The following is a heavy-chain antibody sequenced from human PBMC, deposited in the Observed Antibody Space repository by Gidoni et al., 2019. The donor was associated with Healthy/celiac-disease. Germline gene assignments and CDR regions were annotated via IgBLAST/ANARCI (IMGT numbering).Heavy chain of an antibody. Sequence: QVQLVQSGAEVKKPGSSVKVSCKASGGTFSSYAISWVRQAPGQGLEWMGGIIPIFGTANYAQKFQGRVTITADESTSTAYMELSSLRSEDTAVYYCARDTYSSSPISYWYFDLWGRGTLVTVSS. CDR3: ARDTYSSSPISYWYFDL. V-gene: IGHV1-69*01. CDR1: GGTFSSYA. CDR2: IIPIFGTA. D-gene: IGHD6-6*01. J-gene: IGHJ2*01.